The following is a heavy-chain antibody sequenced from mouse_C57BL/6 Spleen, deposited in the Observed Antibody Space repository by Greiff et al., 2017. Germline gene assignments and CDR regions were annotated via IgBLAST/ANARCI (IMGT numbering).Heavy chain of an antibody. CDR2: INPGSGGT. CDR3: ASDQPFSYDSYGPFAY. CDR1: GYAFTNYL. D-gene: IGHD2-12*01. J-gene: IGHJ3*01. V-gene: IGHV1-54*01. Sequence: VKLMESGAELVRPGTSVKVSCKASGYAFTNYLIEWVKQRPGQGLEWIGVINPGSGGTKYNEKFKGKATLTADKSSSTAYMQLSSLTSEDSAVYFCASDQPFSYDSYGPFAYWGQGTLVTVSA.